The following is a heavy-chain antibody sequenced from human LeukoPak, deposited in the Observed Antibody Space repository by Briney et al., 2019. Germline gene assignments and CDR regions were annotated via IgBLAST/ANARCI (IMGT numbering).Heavy chain of an antibody. J-gene: IGHJ4*02. CDR1: GFTASGNY. D-gene: IGHD4-11*01. Sequence: GGSLRLSCAASGFTASGNYMSWVRQAPGKGLEWVSVIYRGDATYYADSVKGRFTISRDSSENTVYLQMDSLRAEDTAVYYCVKEAPGTTVYYWGQGTLVTVSS. CDR3: VKEAPGTTVYY. CDR2: IYRGDAT. V-gene: IGHV3-66*01.